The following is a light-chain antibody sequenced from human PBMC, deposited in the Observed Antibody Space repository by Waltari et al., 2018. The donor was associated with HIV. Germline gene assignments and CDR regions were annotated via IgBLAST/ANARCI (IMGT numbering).Light chain of an antibody. Sequence: SVELTQPSSVPVSPGQTATISCSGDVLAEMCGRWFQQKPGQAPLLLIYRDIERPSGIPDRFSASKSGTTFTLTIIEAQTDDEAAYYCYSEPGNGRVFGGGTQLTVL. CDR3: YSEPGNGRV. CDR1: VLAEMC. V-gene: IGLV3-27*01. J-gene: IGLJ3*02. CDR2: RDI.